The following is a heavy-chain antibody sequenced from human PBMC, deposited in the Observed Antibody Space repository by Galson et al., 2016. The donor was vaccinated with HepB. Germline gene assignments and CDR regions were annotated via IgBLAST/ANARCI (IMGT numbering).Heavy chain of an antibody. J-gene: IGHJ5*02. CDR1: GFTFNHYA. Sequence: SLRLSCAASGFTFNHYAMTWVRQAPGKGLEWLSYISPSSSTIYYADSVQGRFTISRDNANTLLYLHMSSLRAEDTAMYFCARGLWGSSSPSLFDPWGQGTLVTVSS. CDR2: ISPSSSTI. V-gene: IGHV3-48*01. D-gene: IGHD6-6*01. CDR3: ARGLWGSSSPSLFDP.